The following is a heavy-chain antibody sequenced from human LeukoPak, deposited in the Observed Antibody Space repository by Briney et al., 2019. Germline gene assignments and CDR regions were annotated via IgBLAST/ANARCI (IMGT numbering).Heavy chain of an antibody. Sequence: GRSLRLSCAPSGPMFSSYWMDWVRHAPGKGLVWVSRINSDGSSTSYADSVKGRFTISRDNAKNTLYLQMNSLRAEDTAVYYCATGQGHGMDVWGQGTTVTVSS. V-gene: IGHV3-74*01. CDR1: GPMFSSYW. CDR2: INSDGSST. D-gene: IGHD1-14*01. J-gene: IGHJ6*02. CDR3: ATGQGHGMDV.